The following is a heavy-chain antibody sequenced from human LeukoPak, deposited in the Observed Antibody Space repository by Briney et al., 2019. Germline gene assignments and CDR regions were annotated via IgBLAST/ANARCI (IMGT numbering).Heavy chain of an antibody. J-gene: IGHJ4*02. D-gene: IGHD3-22*01. CDR1: GITLSNYG. CDR3: AKRGVVIRVILVGFHKEAYYFDS. V-gene: IGHV3-23*01. Sequence: GGSLRLSCAVSGITLSNYGMSWVRQAPGRGLEWVAGISGSGGGTNYADAVKGRFTISRDNRKNTLHLQMNSLRAKDTAVYFCAKRGVVIRVILVGFHKEAYYFDSWGQGALVIVSS. CDR2: ISGSGGGT.